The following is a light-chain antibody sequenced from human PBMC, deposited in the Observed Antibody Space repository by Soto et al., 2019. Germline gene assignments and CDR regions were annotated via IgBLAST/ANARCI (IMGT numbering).Light chain of an antibody. CDR2: EGS. J-gene: IGLJ1*01. CDR3: CSYAGSSPYV. Sequence: QSALTQPASVSGSPGQSITISCTGTSSDVGSYNLVSWYQQHPGKAPQLMIYEGSKRPSGVSNRFSGSKSGNTASLTISGLQAEDEADYYCCSYAGSSPYVFGTGTKATVL. CDR1: SSDVGSYNL. V-gene: IGLV2-23*01.